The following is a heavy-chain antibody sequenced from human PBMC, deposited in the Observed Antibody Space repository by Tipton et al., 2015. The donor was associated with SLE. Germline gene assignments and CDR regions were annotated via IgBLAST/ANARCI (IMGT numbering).Heavy chain of an antibody. D-gene: IGHD6-6*01. CDR3: AMLSSDSSSSPFDL. J-gene: IGHJ4*02. CDR2: IRYSGSA. CDR1: GGSISRSSYY. V-gene: IGHV4-39*07. Sequence: TLSLTCTVSGGSISRSSYYWGWIRQPPGKGLEWIGSIRYSGSAYYNPSLKTRVTISVDTSNNQFSLRMTSVTAADTAVYYCAMLSSDSSSSPFDLWGQGALVTVSS.